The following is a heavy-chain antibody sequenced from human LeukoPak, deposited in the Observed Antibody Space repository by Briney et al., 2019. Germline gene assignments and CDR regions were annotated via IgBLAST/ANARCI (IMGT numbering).Heavy chain of an antibody. CDR3: ARAVTWIQLWSPRYYMDV. Sequence: HPGGSLRLSCAASGFTFSSYSMNWVRQAPGKGLEWVSYISSSSSTIYYADSVKGRFTISRDNAKNSLYLQMNSLRAEDTAVYYCARAVTWIQLWSPRYYMDVWGKGTTVTVSS. CDR2: ISSSSSTI. J-gene: IGHJ6*03. D-gene: IGHD5-18*01. CDR1: GFTFSSYS. V-gene: IGHV3-48*01.